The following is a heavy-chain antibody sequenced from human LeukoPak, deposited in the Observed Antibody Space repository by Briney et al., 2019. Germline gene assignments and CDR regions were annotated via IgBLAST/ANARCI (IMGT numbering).Heavy chain of an antibody. CDR1: GGSISSGDYY. Sequence: SQTLSLTCTVSGGSISSGDYYWSWIRQPPGKGLEWIGNIYYSGSTYYNSSLKSRVTISLDTSKNQFSLKLSSVTAADTAVYYCARGPRDDYFDYWGQGTLVTVSS. V-gene: IGHV4-30-4*01. J-gene: IGHJ4*02. CDR2: IYYSGST. CDR3: ARGPRDDYFDY. D-gene: IGHD5-24*01.